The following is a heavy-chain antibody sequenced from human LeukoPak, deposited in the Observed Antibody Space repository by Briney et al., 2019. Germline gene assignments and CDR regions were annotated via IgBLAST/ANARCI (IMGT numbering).Heavy chain of an antibody. J-gene: IGHJ3*02. CDR3: ARYMPPAYYDFWSGSHDAFDI. CDR1: GFTFSSYA. V-gene: IGHV3-23*01. D-gene: IGHD3-3*01. CDR2: ISGSGGST. Sequence: GGSLRLSCAASGFTFSSYAMSWVRQAPGKGLEWVSAISGSGGSTYYADSVKGRFTISRDNSKNTLYLQMNSLRAEDTAVYYCARYMPPAYYDFWSGSHDAFDIWGQGTMVTVSS.